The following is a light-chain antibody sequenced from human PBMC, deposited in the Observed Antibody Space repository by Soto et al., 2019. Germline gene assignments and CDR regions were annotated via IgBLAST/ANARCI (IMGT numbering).Light chain of an antibody. Sequence: QSVLTQPPSVSGAPGQRVTISCTGSSSNIGAGYDVHWYQQLPGTTPKLLIYANSNRPSGVPDRFSVSKSGTSASLAITGLQAEDEADYYCQSYDSSLSGWVFGGGIKLTVL. CDR1: SSNIGAGYD. CDR3: QSYDSSLSGWV. CDR2: ANS. V-gene: IGLV1-40*01. J-gene: IGLJ3*02.